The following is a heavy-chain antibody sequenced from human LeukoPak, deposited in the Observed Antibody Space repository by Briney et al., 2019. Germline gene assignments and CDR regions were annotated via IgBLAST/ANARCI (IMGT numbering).Heavy chain of an antibody. J-gene: IGHJ3*02. V-gene: IGHV1-2*02. D-gene: IGHD3-22*01. Sequence: ASVKVSCKASGYTFTGYYIHWVRQAPGQGLEWMGWINPHSSGTNYAQKFQGGVTMTRDTSITTAYMELSSLRSDDTAVYYCARDEHYDSSGYTLGAFDIWGQGTMVTVSS. CDR1: GYTFTGYY. CDR2: INPHSSGT. CDR3: ARDEHYDSSGYTLGAFDI.